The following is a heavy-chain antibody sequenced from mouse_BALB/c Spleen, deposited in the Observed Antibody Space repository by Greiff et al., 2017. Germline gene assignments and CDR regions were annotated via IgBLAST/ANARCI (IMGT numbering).Heavy chain of an antibody. CDR3: ARRKLGFDY. J-gene: IGHJ2*01. D-gene: IGHD4-1*01. CDR2: ISYSGST. Sequence: EVKLQESGPGLVKPSQSLSLTCTVTGYSITSDYAWNWIRQFPGNKLEWMGYISYSGSTSYNPSLKSRISITRDTSKNQFFLQLNSVTTEDTATYYCARRKLGFDYWGQGSTLTVSS. V-gene: IGHV3-2*02. CDR1: GYSITSDYA.